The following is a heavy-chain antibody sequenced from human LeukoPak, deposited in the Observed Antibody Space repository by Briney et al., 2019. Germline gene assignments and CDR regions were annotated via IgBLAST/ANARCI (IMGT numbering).Heavy chain of an antibody. J-gene: IGHJ4*02. Sequence: GGSLRLSCAASGFTFRSYWMHWVRQAPGKGLVWVSRISPDGTSKSYADSVKGRFTISRDNAKNTLSLQMNSLRAEDTAVYYCAKDSEYYDILTGYFGVPYYFDYWGQGTLVTVSS. V-gene: IGHV3-74*01. D-gene: IGHD3-9*01. CDR3: AKDSEYYDILTGYFGVPYYFDY. CDR2: ISPDGTSK. CDR1: GFTFRSYW.